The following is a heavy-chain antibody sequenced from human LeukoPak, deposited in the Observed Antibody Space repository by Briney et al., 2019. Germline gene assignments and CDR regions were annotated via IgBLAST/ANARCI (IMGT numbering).Heavy chain of an antibody. V-gene: IGHV4-34*01. Sequence: SETLSLTCAVYGGSFSGYYWSWIRQPPGKGLEWIGEINHSGITNYNPSLKSRVTISVDTSKNQFSLKLSPVTAADTAVYYCARRPYYYGSGSARVYYYYGMDVWGKGTTVTVSS. D-gene: IGHD3-10*01. J-gene: IGHJ6*04. CDR1: GGSFSGYY. CDR3: ARRPYYYGSGSARVYYYYGMDV. CDR2: INHSGIT.